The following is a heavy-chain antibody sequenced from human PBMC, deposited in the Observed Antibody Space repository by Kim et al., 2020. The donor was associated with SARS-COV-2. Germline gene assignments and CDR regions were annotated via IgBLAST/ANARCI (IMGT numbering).Heavy chain of an antibody. J-gene: IGHJ4*02. D-gene: IGHD3-10*01. V-gene: IGHV1-18*01. CDR2: ISAYNGKT. Sequence: ASVKVSCKASGYTFNSYGISWVRQAPGQGLEWMGWISAYNGKTNYAQKLQGRVTMTTDTSTSTAYMELRSLRSDDTAVYYCARAPGSLLWFGETTMGYWGQGTLVTVSS. CDR3: ARAPGSLLWFGETTMGY. CDR1: GYTFNSYG.